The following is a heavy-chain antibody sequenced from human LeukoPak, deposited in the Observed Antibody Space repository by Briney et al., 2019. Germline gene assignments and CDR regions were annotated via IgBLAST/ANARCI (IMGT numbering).Heavy chain of an antibody. Sequence: SVKVSCKASGGTFSSYAISWVRQAPGQGFEWMGRIIPIFGIANYAQKFQGRVTITADKSTSTAYMELSSLRSEDTAVYYCARGGRSTSTSSLNWFDPWGQGTLVTVSS. J-gene: IGHJ5*02. CDR3: ARGGRSTSTSSLNWFDP. CDR2: IIPIFGIA. V-gene: IGHV1-69*04. CDR1: GGTFSSYA. D-gene: IGHD2-2*01.